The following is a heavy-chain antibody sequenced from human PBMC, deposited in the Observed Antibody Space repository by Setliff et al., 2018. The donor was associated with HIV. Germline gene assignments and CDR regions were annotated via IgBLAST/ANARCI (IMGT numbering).Heavy chain of an antibody. Sequence: ASVKVSCKASGNTPGTYTISWVRQAPGQGLEWMGRIDTDNGYRRYSPKLQGRVTITKDTSANTAYMELRGLRSEDTAVYYCARWCGAAGCYPEIDHFDSWGQGTLVTVSS. D-gene: IGHD2-2*01. J-gene: IGHJ4*02. V-gene: IGHV1-3*04. CDR1: GNTPGTYT. CDR3: ARWCGAAGCYPEIDHFDS. CDR2: IDTDNGYR.